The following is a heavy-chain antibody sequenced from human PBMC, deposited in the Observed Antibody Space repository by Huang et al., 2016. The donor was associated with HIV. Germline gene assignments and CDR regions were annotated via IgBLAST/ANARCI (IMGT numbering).Heavy chain of an antibody. CDR2: IDPTRGAI. Sequence: QVQLVQSGAEVKRPGASVKVSCKASGYSFTGHFIHWVRQDPGQGLEGMGRIDPTRGAINWASGFQGRVSMTIDNSIGTAYMELSGLRSDDTAVFVCAREAWASGVADYVDYWGPGTLVTVSS. V-gene: IGHV1-2*06. CDR3: AREAWASGVADYVDY. D-gene: IGHD3-10*01. CDR1: GYSFTGHF. J-gene: IGHJ4*02.